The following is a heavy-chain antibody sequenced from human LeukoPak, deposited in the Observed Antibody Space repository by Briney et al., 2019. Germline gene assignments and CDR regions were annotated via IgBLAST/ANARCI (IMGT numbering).Heavy chain of an antibody. CDR3: ARARRARTAGYYYMDV. J-gene: IGHJ6*03. Sequence: ASVKVSCKASGYTFTSYDINWVRQAPGQGLEWLGWMNPNSGKTGYAQKFQGRVTMTRNTSISTAYMELSSLRSEATAVYYCARARRARTAGYYYMDVWGKGTTVTVSS. D-gene: IGHD2-2*01. V-gene: IGHV1-8*01. CDR2: MNPNSGKT. CDR1: GYTFTSYD.